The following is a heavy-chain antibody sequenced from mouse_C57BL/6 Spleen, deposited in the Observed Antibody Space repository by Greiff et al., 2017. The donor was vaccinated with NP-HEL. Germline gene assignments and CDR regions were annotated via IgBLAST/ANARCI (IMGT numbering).Heavy chain of an antibody. V-gene: IGHV3-6*01. J-gene: IGHJ2*01. Sequence: DVQLQESGPGLVKPSQSLSLTCSVTGYSITSGYYWNWIRQFPGNKLEWMGYISYDGSNNYNPSLKNRISITRDTSKNQFFLKLNSVTTEDTATYYCARDLYYYGSSLGYWGQGTTLTVSS. CDR2: ISYDGSN. CDR1: GYSITSGYY. D-gene: IGHD1-1*01. CDR3: ARDLYYYGSSLGY.